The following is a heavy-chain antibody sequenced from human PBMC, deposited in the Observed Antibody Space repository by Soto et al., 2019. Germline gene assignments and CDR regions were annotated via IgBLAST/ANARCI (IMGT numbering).Heavy chain of an antibody. D-gene: IGHD3-10*01. CDR3: APWFGAFDY. J-gene: IGHJ4*02. CDR1: GFTFSSYG. Sequence: QVQLVESGGGVVQPGRSLRLSCAASGFTFSSYGMQWVRQAPGKGLEWVAVISYDGSNKYYADSVKGRFTISRDNSKKALYLQMNSLRAEDTAVYYCAPWFGAFDYWGQGTLVTVSS. CDR2: ISYDGSNK. V-gene: IGHV3-30*03.